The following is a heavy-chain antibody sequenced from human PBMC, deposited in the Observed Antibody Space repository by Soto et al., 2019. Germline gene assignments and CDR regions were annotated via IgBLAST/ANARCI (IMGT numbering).Heavy chain of an antibody. CDR3: ARVNYDNGNAFDV. CDR2: ISAYNGNT. V-gene: IGHV1-18*01. D-gene: IGHD3-22*01. CDR1: GYTFTSYG. J-gene: IGHJ3*01. Sequence: QVQLVQSGAEVKKPGASVKVSCKASGYTFTSYGISWVRQAPGQGLEWMGWISAYNGNTIYAQKVQGRVSMTTYTYTSTGYMELRSLRSDDTVVYHCARVNYDNGNAFDVWGQGTMVTVSS.